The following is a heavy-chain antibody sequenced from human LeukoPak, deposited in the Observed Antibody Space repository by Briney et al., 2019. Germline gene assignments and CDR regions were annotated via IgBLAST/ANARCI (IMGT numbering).Heavy chain of an antibody. Sequence: TGGSLRLSCAASGFTFSSYTMNWVRQAPGKGLEWVSYISSSSDNIYYADSVKGRFTTSRDNAKRSVYLQMNSLRNEDTAVYYCTKDGPYNDVWYVDYWGQGTLVTVSS. V-gene: IGHV3-48*02. D-gene: IGHD3-3*01. CDR1: GFTFSSYT. J-gene: IGHJ4*02. CDR2: ISSSSDNI. CDR3: TKDGPYNDVWYVDY.